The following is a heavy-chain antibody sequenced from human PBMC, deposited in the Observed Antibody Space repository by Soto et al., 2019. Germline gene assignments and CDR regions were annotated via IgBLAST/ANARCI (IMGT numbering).Heavy chain of an antibody. J-gene: IGHJ4*02. CDR2: IWYDGSNK. Sequence: QVQLVESGGGVVQPGRSLRLSCAASGFTFSSYGMHWVRQAPGRGLEWVAVIWYDGSNKYYADSVKGRFTISRDNSKNTLYLQMNSLRAEDTAVHYCATYPSAAGTGWGQGTLVTVSS. V-gene: IGHV3-33*01. CDR1: GFTFSSYG. CDR3: ATYPSAAGTG. D-gene: IGHD6-13*01.